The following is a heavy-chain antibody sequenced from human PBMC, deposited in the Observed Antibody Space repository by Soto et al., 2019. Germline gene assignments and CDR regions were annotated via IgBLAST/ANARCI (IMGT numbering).Heavy chain of an antibody. CDR2: IYHSGST. J-gene: IGHJ5*02. CDR1: GGSISSGGYS. D-gene: IGHD3-10*01. Sequence: SETLSLTCAVSGGSISSGGYSWSWIRQPPGKGLEWIGYIYHSGSTYYNPSLKSRVTISVDRSKNQFSLKLSSVTAADTAVYYFAREGAITMVQGVPWFDPSGQGTLFTVSS. CDR3: AREGAITMVQGVPWFDP. V-gene: IGHV4-30-2*01.